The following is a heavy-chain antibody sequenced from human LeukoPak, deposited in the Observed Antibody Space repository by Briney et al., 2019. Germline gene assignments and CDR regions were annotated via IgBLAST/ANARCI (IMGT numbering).Heavy chain of an antibody. Sequence: GRSLRLSCAASGFTFSSYGMHWVRQAPGKGLEWVAVIWYDGSNKYYADSVKGRFTISRDNSKNTLYLQMNSLRAEDTAVYYCARELDRYDFWSGYPDAFDIWGQGTMVTVSS. CDR1: GFTFSSYG. D-gene: IGHD3-3*01. V-gene: IGHV3-33*01. CDR3: ARELDRYDFWSGYPDAFDI. J-gene: IGHJ3*02. CDR2: IWYDGSNK.